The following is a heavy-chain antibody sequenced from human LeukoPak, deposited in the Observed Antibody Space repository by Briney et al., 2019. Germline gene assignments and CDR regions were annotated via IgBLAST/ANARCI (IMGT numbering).Heavy chain of an antibody. J-gene: IGHJ4*02. CDR1: GFTFTNYA. CDR2: MSGRGVST. CDR3: AKDCNGRNCYIGY. D-gene: IGHD2-15*01. Sequence: GGSLRLSCAASGFTFTNYAMSWVRQAPGKGLEWVSGMSGRGVSTYYADSVKGRFTISSDNSKNTLYLQKNSRRAEDTAIYYCAKDCNGRNCYIGYWGQGTLVTVAS. V-gene: IGHV3-23*01.